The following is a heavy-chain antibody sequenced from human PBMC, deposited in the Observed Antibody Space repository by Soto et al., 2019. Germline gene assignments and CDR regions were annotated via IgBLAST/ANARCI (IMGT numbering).Heavy chain of an antibody. CDR1: GDSVSSGDYY. V-gene: IGHV4-61*08. CDR2: IYFSGRT. J-gene: IGHJ5*02. D-gene: IGHD3-16*01. Sequence: SETLSLTCTVSGDSVSSGDYYWTWIRQPPGKGLEWVGHIYFSGRTNYIPSLESRVTISLDTSKNQFSLKLTSVTAADTAVYYCARVPIDTYMIYWSDPWGQGTLVTVSS. CDR3: ARVPIDTYMIYWSDP.